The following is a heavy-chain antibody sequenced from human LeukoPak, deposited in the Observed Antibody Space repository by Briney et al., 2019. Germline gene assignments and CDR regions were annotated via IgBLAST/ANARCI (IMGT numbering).Heavy chain of an antibody. V-gene: IGHV4-4*07. J-gene: IGHJ4*02. CDR1: GGSISSYY. D-gene: IGHD3-10*01. Sequence: SSETLSLTCTVSGGSISSYYWSWIRQPAGKGLEWIGRIYTSGSTNYNPSLKSRVTMSVDTSKNQFSLKLSSVTAADTAVYYCARPVRSNSGSYLFDYWGQGTLVTVSS. CDR3: ARPVRSNSGSYLFDY. CDR2: IYTSGST.